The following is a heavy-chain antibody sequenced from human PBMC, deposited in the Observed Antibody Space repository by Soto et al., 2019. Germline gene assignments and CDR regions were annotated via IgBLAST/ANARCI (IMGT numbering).Heavy chain of an antibody. CDR3: TTPDD. CDR1: GFHFSHAW. V-gene: IGHV3-15*01. CDR2: IKSRTDGGTT. J-gene: IGHJ4*02. Sequence: EVQLVESGGGLVKPGGSLRLSCAASGFHFSHAWLRWVRQAPGKGLEWVGSIKSRTDGGTTDHAAPVKGRFTSSRDDSKNTLYLQLNSLKTEATAVYYCTTPDDWGQGSMVTVSS.